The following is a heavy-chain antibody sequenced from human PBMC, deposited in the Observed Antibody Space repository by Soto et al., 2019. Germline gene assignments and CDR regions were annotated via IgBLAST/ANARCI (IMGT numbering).Heavy chain of an antibody. CDR3: ARDSLVVVAATPRWFDP. J-gene: IGHJ5*02. CDR2: IIPMFGTA. V-gene: IGHV1-69*13. CDR1: GGTFSSYA. Sequence: GASVKVSCKSSGGTFSSYAFGWVRQAPGQGLEWMGGIIPMFGTANYAQKFQGRVTITADESTSTAYMELSSLRFEDTAVYYCARDSLVVVAATPRWFDPWGQGTLVTVSS. D-gene: IGHD2-15*01.